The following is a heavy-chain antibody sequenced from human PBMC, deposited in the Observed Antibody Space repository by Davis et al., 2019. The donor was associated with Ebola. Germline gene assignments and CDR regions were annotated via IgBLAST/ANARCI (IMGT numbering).Heavy chain of an antibody. CDR3: ARGSLIGVATFDY. CDR1: GDSITRYY. CDR2: VYYGQA. Sequence: PSETLSLTCSVSGDSITRYYLHWIRQAPGKTLEWIGYVYYGQAIYNPPLKNRVTISMDTSKNQFSLNLISVTAADTAVYYCARGSLIGVATFDYWGQGTLVTVSS. J-gene: IGHJ4*02. V-gene: IGHV4-59*08. D-gene: IGHD5-12*01.